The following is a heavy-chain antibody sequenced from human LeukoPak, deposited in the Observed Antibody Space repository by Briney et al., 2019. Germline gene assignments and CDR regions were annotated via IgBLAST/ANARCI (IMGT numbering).Heavy chain of an antibody. CDR3: ARALVGSGSYYRAGIDP. Sequence: SETLSLTCTVSGGSISSGSYYWSWIRQPAGKGLEWIGRIYTSGSTNYNPSLKSRVTISVDTSKNQFSLKLSSVTAADTAVYYCARALVGSGSYYRAGIDPWGQGTLVTVSS. V-gene: IGHV4-61*02. CDR2: IYTSGST. J-gene: IGHJ5*02. CDR1: GGSISSGSYY. D-gene: IGHD3-10*01.